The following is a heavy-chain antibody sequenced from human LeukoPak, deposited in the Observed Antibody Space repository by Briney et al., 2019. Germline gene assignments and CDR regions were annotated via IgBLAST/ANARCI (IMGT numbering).Heavy chain of an antibody. CDR2: MNPNSGNT. CDR3: AKAGYSSGLHFDY. Sequence: GASVKVSCKASGYTFTSYDINWVRQATGQGLEWMGWMNPNSGNTGYAQKFQGRVTMTRDTSTSTVYMELSSLRSEDTAVYYCAKAGYSSGLHFDYWGQGTLVTVSS. V-gene: IGHV1-8*01. J-gene: IGHJ4*02. D-gene: IGHD6-19*01. CDR1: GYTFTSYD.